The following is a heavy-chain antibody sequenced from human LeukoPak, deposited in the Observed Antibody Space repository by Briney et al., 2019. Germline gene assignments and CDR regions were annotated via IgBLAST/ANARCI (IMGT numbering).Heavy chain of an antibody. V-gene: IGHV3-74*01. CDR2: INSDGSST. J-gene: IGHJ4*02. Sequence: AGGSLRLSCAASGFTFSSYWMHWVRKAPGKGLVWVSRINSDGSSTSYADSVRGRFSISRDNAKNTLYLQMNSLRAEDTAVYYCARGLSGYASSLGYWGQGTLVTVSA. CDR3: ARGLSGYASSLGY. CDR1: GFTFSSYW. D-gene: IGHD6-6*01.